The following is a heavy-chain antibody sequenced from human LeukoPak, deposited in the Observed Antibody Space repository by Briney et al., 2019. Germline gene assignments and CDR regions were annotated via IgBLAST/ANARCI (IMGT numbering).Heavy chain of an antibody. CDR3: AREYMIT. CDR1: GFAFSSHE. CDR2: ISDVGTTI. J-gene: IGHJ3*01. V-gene: IGHV3-48*03. Sequence: PGGSLRLSCAASGFAFSSHEMNWVRQAPVKGLEWVSYISDVGTTIYYADSVKGRFTISRDNAKNSLYLQMNSLRAEDTAVYYCAREYMITWGQGTMVTVSS. D-gene: IGHD3-16*01.